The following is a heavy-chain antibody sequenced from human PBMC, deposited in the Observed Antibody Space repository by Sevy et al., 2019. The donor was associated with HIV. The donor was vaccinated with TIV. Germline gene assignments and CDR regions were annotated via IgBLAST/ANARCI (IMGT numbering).Heavy chain of an antibody. Sequence: GGSLRLSCAGSGFTFGTYAMTWVRQAPGKGLQWVSVISDSGRSTYYADSVQDRVPISRDNSKNTMHLHMNSLRVEDTATYYCARRPDFGVIIPTGVLDDWGQWTTVTVSS. CDR2: ISDSGRST. CDR3: ARRPDFGVIIPTGVLDD. CDR1: GFTFGTYA. J-gene: IGHJ6*02. V-gene: IGHV3-23*01. D-gene: IGHD3-3*01.